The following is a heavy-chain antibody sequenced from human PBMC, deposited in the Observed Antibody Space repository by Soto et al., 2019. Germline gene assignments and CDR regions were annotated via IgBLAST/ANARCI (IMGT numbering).Heavy chain of an antibody. J-gene: IGHJ2*01. V-gene: IGHV4-39*01. CDR2: IYYSGST. CDR3: ARLLYYFDSSGSYPTYSYFGL. CDR1: GGSISSSSYY. Sequence: QQQLQESGPGLVKPSETLSLTCTVSGGSISSSSYYWGWIRQPPGKGLEWIGNIYYSGSTYYNPSLMRRLTISVDPSNTLASLQLSFVLSAYTSLYFCARLLYYFDSSGSYPTYSYFGLWGRGTLVTLSS. D-gene: IGHD3-22*01.